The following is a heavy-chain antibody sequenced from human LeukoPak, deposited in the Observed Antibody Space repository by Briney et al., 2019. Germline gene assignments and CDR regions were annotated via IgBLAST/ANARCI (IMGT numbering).Heavy chain of an antibody. Sequence: SGPTLVNPTQTLTLTCTFSGFSLSTSGMCVSWIRQPPGKALEWLARIDWDDDKYYSTSLKTRLTISKDTSKNQVVLTMTNMDPVDTATYYCARIRPQYNYYDSSGYYPSSYYFDYLGQGTLVTVSS. CDR2: IDWDDDK. V-gene: IGHV2-70*11. D-gene: IGHD3-22*01. J-gene: IGHJ4*02. CDR3: ARIRPQYNYYDSSGYYPSSYYFDY. CDR1: GFSLSTSGMC.